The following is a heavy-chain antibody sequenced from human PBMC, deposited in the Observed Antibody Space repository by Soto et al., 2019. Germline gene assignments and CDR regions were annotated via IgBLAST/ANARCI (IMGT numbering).Heavy chain of an antibody. J-gene: IGHJ3*02. V-gene: IGHV4-34*12. CDR1: GASLGGFH. Sequence: PSETLSLTCAIYGASLGGFHWTWLRQAPGKGLEWIGELIHGGSTNYNPSLKGRVSFSLDTSKNQFSLQLLSVTAADTAVYYCARSPLVYDYVRQTWREVGDSFDIWGRGTLVTVSS. CDR3: ARSPLVYDYVRQTWREVGDSFDI. D-gene: IGHD3-16*01. CDR2: LIHGGST.